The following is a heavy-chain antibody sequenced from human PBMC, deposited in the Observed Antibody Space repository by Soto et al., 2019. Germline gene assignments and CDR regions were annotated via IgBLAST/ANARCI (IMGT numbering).Heavy chain of an antibody. CDR2: IYHSGST. D-gene: IGHD1-1*01. J-gene: IGHJ4*02. CDR3: ARGREHFDY. Sequence: TLSLTCAVSGCSISSGGYSWSWIRQPPGKGLEWIGYIYHSGSTYYNPSLKSRVTISVDRSKNQFSLKLSSVTAADTAVYYCARGREHFDYWGQGTLVTSPQ. V-gene: IGHV4-30-2*01. CDR1: GCSISSGGYS.